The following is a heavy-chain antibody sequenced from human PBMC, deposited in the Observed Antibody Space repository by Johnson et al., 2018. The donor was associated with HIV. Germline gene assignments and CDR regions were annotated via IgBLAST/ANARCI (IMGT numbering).Heavy chain of an antibody. CDR1: GFTVSSNY. Sequence: VQLVESGGALVQPGGSLRLSCAASGFTVSSNYMSWVRQAPGKGLEWVSLIYSGSKTYYTDSVKGRFTISRDNSKNTLYLQMNSLRAEDPAVYYCARDPFPRFYAFDIWGQVTMVTVSS. J-gene: IGHJ3*02. CDR2: IYSGSKT. CDR3: ARDPFPRFYAFDI. V-gene: IGHV3-66*01.